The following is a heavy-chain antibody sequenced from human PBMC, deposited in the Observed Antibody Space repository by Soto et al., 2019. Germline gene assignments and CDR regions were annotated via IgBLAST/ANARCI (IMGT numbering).Heavy chain of an antibody. Sequence: PGGSLRLSCISSGFTFSRYVMSWVRQAPGKGLEWVSAISSSGGTTYYADSVEGRFTISRDNSKNTLYLQMNGLRAEDTAVYYCAKLEYCTGGSCYSAYWGQGTLVTVSS. CDR3: AKLEYCTGGSCYSAY. D-gene: IGHD2-15*01. V-gene: IGHV3-23*01. CDR1: GFTFSRYV. CDR2: ISSSGGTT. J-gene: IGHJ4*02.